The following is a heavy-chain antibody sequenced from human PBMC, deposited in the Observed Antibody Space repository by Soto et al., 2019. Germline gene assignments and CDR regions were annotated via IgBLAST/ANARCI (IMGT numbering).Heavy chain of an antibody. CDR3: ARDPAPSGWYDY. Sequence: GGSLRLSCAASGFSFSNYWMHWVRQVPGKGLVWVSRINSDGSSTSYADSAKGRFTISRDNAKNRLFLQMNSLRAEDTAVYYCARDPAPSGWYDYWGQGTLVTVSS. V-gene: IGHV3-74*01. D-gene: IGHD6-19*01. J-gene: IGHJ4*02. CDR2: INSDGSST. CDR1: GFSFSNYW.